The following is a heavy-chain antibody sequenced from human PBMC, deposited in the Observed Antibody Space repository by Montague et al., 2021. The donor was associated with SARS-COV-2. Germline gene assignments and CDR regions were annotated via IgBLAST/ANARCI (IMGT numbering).Heavy chain of an antibody. Sequence: SETLSLTCAVYGGSFSGYYWSWIRQPPGKGLEWIGEINHSGSTNYNPSLKSRVTISLDTSKNQFSLKLSSVTAADTAVYYCARGRSETLIIVVVPLYYYYMDVWGKGTTVTVSS. CDR2: INHSGST. CDR3: ARGRSETLIIVVVPLYYYYMDV. CDR1: GGSFSGYY. J-gene: IGHJ6*03. D-gene: IGHD3-22*01. V-gene: IGHV4-34*01.